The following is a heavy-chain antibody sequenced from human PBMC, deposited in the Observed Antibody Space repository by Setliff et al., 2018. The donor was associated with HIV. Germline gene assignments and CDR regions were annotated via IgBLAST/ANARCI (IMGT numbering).Heavy chain of an antibody. V-gene: IGHV4-61*02. CDR2: IYTSGST. D-gene: IGHD3-3*01. J-gene: IGHJ4*02. CDR1: GGSISSGSYY. CDR3: ARHANYDFWSGYWGYYFDY. Sequence: SETLSLTCTVSGGSISSGSYYWSWFRQPAGKGLEWIGRIYTSGSTNYNPSLKSRVTISVDTSKKQVSLKLSSVTAADPAVYYCARHANYDFWSGYWGYYFDYWGQGTLVTVSS.